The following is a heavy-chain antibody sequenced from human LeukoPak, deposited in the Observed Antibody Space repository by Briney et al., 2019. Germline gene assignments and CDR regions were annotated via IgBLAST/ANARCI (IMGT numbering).Heavy chain of an antibody. Sequence: SETLSLTCAVYGGSFRGYYWSWIRQPPGKGLEWIGEINHSGSTNYNPSLKSRVTISVDTSKNQFSLKLSSVTAADTAVYYCARGFWSGYYIDYWGQGTLVTVSS. J-gene: IGHJ4*02. CDR2: INHSGST. CDR1: GGSFRGYY. CDR3: ARGFWSGYYIDY. V-gene: IGHV4-34*01. D-gene: IGHD3-3*01.